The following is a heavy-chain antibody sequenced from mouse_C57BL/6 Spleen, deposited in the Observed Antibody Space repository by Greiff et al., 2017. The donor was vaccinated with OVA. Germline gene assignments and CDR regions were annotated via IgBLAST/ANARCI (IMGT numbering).Heavy chain of an antibody. Sequence: EVQLQESGAELVRPGASVKLSCTASGFNIKDDYMHWVKQRPEQGLEWIGWIDPENGDTEYASKFQGKATITADTSSNTAYLQLSSLTSEDTAVYYCTPYYGIPFAYWGQGTLVTVSA. CDR2: IDPENGDT. V-gene: IGHV14-4*01. D-gene: IGHD2-10*01. CDR1: GFNIKDDY. CDR3: TPYYGIPFAY. J-gene: IGHJ3*01.